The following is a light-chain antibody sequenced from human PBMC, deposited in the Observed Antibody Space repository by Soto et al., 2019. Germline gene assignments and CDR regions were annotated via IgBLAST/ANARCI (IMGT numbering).Light chain of an antibody. CDR1: QVIGNY. V-gene: IGKV1-27*01. CDR3: QKYNSGLIN. Sequence: DIQITQFPSSLSASVGDKVQIPCRASQVIGNYLAWYQQKPGKVPKLLIYGAYTLQSGVPSRFSGSGSGTDLTLTISSLQPEDVAIYYCQKYNSGLINCGQGTRREIK. J-gene: IGKJ5*01. CDR2: GAY.